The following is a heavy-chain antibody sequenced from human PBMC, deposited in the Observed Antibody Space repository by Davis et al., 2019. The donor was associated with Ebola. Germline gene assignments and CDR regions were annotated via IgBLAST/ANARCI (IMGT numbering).Heavy chain of an antibody. CDR1: GYTFTSYG. J-gene: IGHJ4*02. CDR3: ARSPGMAAAGTIDGDY. CDR2: ISAYNGNT. D-gene: IGHD6-13*01. V-gene: IGHV1-18*01. Sequence: AASVKVSCKASGYTFTSYGISWVRQAPGQGLEWMGWISAYNGNTNYAQKLQGRVTMTRDTSTSTVYMELSSLRSEDTAVYYCARSPGMAAAGTIDGDYWGQGTLVTVSS.